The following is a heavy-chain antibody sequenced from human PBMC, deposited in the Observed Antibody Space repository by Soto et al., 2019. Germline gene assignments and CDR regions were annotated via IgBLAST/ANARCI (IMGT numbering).Heavy chain of an antibody. CDR2: IYYSGST. J-gene: IGHJ2*01. D-gene: IGHD3-10*01. V-gene: IGHV4-31*03. CDR1: GGSISSGGYY. CDR3: ARAIRLYHWYFDL. Sequence: QVQLQESGPGLVKPSQTLSLTCTVSGGSISSGGYYWSWIRQHPGKGLEWIGYIYYSGSTYYNPSLKSRVPISVDTSKNQFSLKLSSVTAADTAVYYCARAIRLYHWYFDLWGRGTLVTVSS.